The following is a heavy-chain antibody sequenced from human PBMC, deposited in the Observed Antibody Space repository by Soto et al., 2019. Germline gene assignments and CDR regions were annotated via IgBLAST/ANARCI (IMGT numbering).Heavy chain of an antibody. V-gene: IGHV1-8*01. Sequence: GASVKVSCKASGYTFTSYDINWVRQATGQGLEWMGWMNPNSGNTGYAQKFQGRVTMTRNTSISTAYMELSSLRSEDTAVYYCARGPYYDFWSGYYYSDYMDVWGKGTTVTVSS. CDR3: ARGPYYDFWSGYYYSDYMDV. D-gene: IGHD3-3*01. CDR2: MNPNSGNT. J-gene: IGHJ6*03. CDR1: GYTFTSYD.